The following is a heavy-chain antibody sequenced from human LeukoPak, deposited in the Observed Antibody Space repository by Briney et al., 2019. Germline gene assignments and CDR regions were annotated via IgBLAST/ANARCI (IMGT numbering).Heavy chain of an antibody. CDR2: IYSGGST. CDR3: ARDSPAPAPERVGELSNYYYYGMDV. CDR1: GFTVSSNY. J-gene: IGHJ6*02. D-gene: IGHD3-10*01. Sequence: GGSLRLSCAASGFTVSSNYMSWVRQAPGKGLEWVSVIYSGGSTYYADSVKGRFTISRDNSKNTLYLQMNSLRAEDTAVYYCARDSPAPAPERVGELSNYYYYGMDVWGQGTTVTVSS. V-gene: IGHV3-53*01.